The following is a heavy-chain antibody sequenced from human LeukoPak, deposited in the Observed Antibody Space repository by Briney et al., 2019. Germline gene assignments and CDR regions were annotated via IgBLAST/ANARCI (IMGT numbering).Heavy chain of an antibody. CDR1: GFTFSSYG. V-gene: IGHV3-23*01. CDR3: ATSDDT. CDR2: ISGSGVST. Sequence: GGSLRLSCAASGFTFSSYGRSWVRQAPGKGLGLVSGISGSGVSTFYANPVKDRFTISRDNSKNTLYLQMNTLRAEDTAVYYCATSDDTWGQGTLVTVSP. J-gene: IGHJ5*02.